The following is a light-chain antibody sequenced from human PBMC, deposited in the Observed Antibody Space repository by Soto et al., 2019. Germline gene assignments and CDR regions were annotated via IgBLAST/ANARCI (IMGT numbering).Light chain of an antibody. CDR1: QSVSSN. CDR3: QQYGSSSWT. J-gene: IGKJ1*01. Sequence: ERVMTQPPGTLSVSPGERATLSCRASQSVSSNLAWYQQKPGQAPRLLIYGASSRATGIPDRFSGSGSGTEFTLTISRLEPEDFAVYYCQQYGSSSWTFGQGTKVDIK. V-gene: IGKV3-20*01. CDR2: GAS.